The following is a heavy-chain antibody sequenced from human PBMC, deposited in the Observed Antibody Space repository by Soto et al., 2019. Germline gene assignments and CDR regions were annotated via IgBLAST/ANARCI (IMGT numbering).Heavy chain of an antibody. V-gene: IGHV5-51*01. CDR3: ARRGSNGAYYYYGMDV. J-gene: IGHJ6*02. CDR1: GYRFSSYW. CDR2: IYPGDSDT. D-gene: IGHD2-8*01. Sequence: GESLKISCKGSGYRFSSYWIAWVRQMPGKGLEWMGIIYPGDSDTRYSPSFQGQVTFSVDKSNSTAYLQWSSLKASDTAMYYCARRGSNGAYYYYGMDVWGQGTTVTVSS.